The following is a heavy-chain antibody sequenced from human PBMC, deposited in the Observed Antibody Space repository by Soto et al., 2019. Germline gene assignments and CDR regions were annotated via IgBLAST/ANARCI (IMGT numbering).Heavy chain of an antibody. Sequence: GESLKISCKASGYSFISHWIGWVRQMPGKGLEWMGIIYPGDSDTIYSPSFQGQVTISADKSINTAYLQWSSLKASDTAMYYCARHLYSGYGPDVFHIWGQGTMVTVSS. CDR2: IYPGDSDT. V-gene: IGHV5-51*01. D-gene: IGHD5-12*01. J-gene: IGHJ3*02. CDR3: ARHLYSGYGPDVFHI. CDR1: GYSFISHW.